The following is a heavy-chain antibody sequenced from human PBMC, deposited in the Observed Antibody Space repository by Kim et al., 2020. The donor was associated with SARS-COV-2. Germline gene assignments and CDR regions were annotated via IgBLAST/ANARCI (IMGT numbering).Heavy chain of an antibody. J-gene: IGHJ6*02. CDR1: GGSISSYY. Sequence: SETLSLTCTVSGGSISSYYWSWIRQPPGKGLECIGYIYYSGSTNYNPSLKSRVTISVDTSKNQFSLKLSSVTAADTAVYYCARDSPFDYYDSSGYYDYGMDVWGQGTTVTVSS. V-gene: IGHV4-59*13. CDR3: ARDSPFDYYDSSGYYDYGMDV. D-gene: IGHD3-22*01. CDR2: IYYSGST.